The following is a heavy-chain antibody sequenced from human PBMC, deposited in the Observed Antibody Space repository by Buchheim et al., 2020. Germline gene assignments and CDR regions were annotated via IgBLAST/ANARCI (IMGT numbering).Heavy chain of an antibody. J-gene: IGHJ4*02. V-gene: IGHV3-13*01. Sequence: EVPLVESGGGLVQPGGSLRLSCAASGFTFSTYDMHWVRQATGRGLDWVSAIGTAGDTYYAGSVKGRFTISRENAKSSLYLQMNSLRAGDTAVYYCVRRNEGSPHFDYWGQGTL. CDR2: IGTAGDT. D-gene: IGHD6-13*01. CDR1: GFTFSTYD. CDR3: VRRNEGSPHFDY.